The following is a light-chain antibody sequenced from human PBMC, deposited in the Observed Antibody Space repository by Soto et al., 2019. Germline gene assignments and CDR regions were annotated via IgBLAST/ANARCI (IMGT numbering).Light chain of an antibody. CDR1: QSVGNNY. CDR3: QQYGSTPLT. Sequence: EIVLTQSPGTLSLSPGERATLSRRASQSVGNNYLAWYQQKPGQPPRFLMYDASTRATGISDRFSGSGSGTDFTLTITRLEPEDFAVYYCQQYGSTPLTFGGGTKVEIK. CDR2: DAS. V-gene: IGKV3-20*01. J-gene: IGKJ4*01.